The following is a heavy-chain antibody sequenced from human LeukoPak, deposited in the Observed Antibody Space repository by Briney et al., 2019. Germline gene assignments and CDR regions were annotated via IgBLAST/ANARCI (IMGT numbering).Heavy chain of an antibody. CDR2: IYPGDSDT. CDR1: GSIFTSCW. CDR3: ARLGPDNAFDI. D-gene: IGHD3-16*01. J-gene: IGHJ3*02. V-gene: IGHV5-51*01. Sequence: GESLQISCKGSGSIFTSCWIGWVRQLPGKGLEWMGIIYPGDSDTRYSPSFQGQVTISADKSISTAYLQWSSLKASDTAMYYCARLGPDNAFDIWGQGTMVTVSS.